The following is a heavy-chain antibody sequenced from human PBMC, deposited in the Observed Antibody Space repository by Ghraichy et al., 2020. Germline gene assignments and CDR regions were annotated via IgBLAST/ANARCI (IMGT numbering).Heavy chain of an antibody. Sequence: SVNVSYKASGATFSSYAISWVRQAPGQGLEWMGGIIPIFGRTNYAQKFQGRVTITADESTSTAYMEVSSLRSEDTAVYYCATERGYSYGSLDYWGQGTLVTVSS. CDR3: ATERGYSYGSLDY. J-gene: IGHJ4*02. V-gene: IGHV1-69*13. D-gene: IGHD5-18*01. CDR1: GATFSSYA. CDR2: IIPIFGRT.